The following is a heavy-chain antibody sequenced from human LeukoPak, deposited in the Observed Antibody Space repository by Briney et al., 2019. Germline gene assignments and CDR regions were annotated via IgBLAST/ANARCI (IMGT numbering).Heavy chain of an antibody. CDR1: GFTVSSNY. J-gene: IGHJ3*02. D-gene: IGHD1-26*01. CDR3: AKPRDSIVGTTTPTRLATLDI. Sequence: PGGSLRLSCAASGFTVSSNYMSWVRQAPGKGLEWVSVIYSGGSTYYADSVKGRFTISRDNSKNTLYLQMSSLRTADPAVYYCAKPRDSIVGTTTPTRLATLDIWGQGTMVTVSS. CDR2: IYSGGST. V-gene: IGHV3-53*01.